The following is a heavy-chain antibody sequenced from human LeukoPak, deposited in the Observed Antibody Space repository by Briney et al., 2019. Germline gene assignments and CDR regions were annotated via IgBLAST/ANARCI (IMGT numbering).Heavy chain of an antibody. J-gene: IGHJ5*02. V-gene: IGHV1-69*02. CDR1: GTFTDYS. CDR3: VVSGYYYDWFDP. Sequence: SVKVSCKASGTFTDYSISRVRQAPGQGLEWMGRIIPILDQTDYTQKFHDRVTFTADKSTTTAYMELTSLNSEDTAIYYCVVSGYYYDWFDPWGQGTLVTVS. CDR2: IIPILDQT. D-gene: IGHD3-3*01.